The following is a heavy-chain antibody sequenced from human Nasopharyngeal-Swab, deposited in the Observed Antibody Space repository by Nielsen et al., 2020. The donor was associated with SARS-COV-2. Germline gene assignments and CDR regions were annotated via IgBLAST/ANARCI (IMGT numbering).Heavy chain of an antibody. CDR2: IKSKTDGGTT. V-gene: IGHV3-15*01. Sequence: GESLKISCAASGFTFSNAWMSWVRQAPGKGLEWVGRIKSKTDGGTTDYAAPVKGRFTISRDDSKNTLYLQMNSLKTEDTAVYYCTTESVRGSYRYLGYYYYYGMDVWGQGTTVTVSS. CDR1: GFTFSNAW. CDR3: TTESVRGSYRYLGYYYYYGMDV. J-gene: IGHJ6*02. D-gene: IGHD3-16*02.